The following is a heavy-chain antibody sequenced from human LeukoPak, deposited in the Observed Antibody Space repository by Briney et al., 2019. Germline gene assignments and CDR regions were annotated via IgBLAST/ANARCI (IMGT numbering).Heavy chain of an antibody. D-gene: IGHD3-10*01. CDR1: GFSFSDAW. CDR2: IESKTDGGTT. J-gene: IGHJ4*02. Sequence: GGSLRLSCAASGFSFSDAWMSSVRQMPAKGLEWVGSIESKTDGGTTDYAAPVKGRFTISRDDSTNTLYLQMNSLKSEDTAVYYCTTYGSGRKFDYWGQGILVTVSS. V-gene: IGHV3-15*04. CDR3: TTYGSGRKFDY.